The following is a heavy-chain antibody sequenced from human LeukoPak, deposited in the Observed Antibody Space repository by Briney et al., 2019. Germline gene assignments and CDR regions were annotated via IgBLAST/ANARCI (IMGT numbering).Heavy chain of an antibody. CDR2: ISAYNGNT. Sequence: ASVTVSCKASGYTFTSYGISWVRQAPGQGLEWMGWISAYNGNTNYSQKLQGRVTMTTDTSTSTAYMELRSLRSDDTVVYYCARVGNSGYYRAFDIWGQGTMVTVSS. V-gene: IGHV1-18*01. D-gene: IGHD3-3*01. J-gene: IGHJ3*02. CDR3: ARVGNSGYYRAFDI. CDR1: GYTFTSYG.